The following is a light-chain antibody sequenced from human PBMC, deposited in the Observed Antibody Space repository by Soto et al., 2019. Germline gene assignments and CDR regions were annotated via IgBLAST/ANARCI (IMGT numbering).Light chain of an antibody. Sequence: QSVLTQPASVSGSPGQSITICCTGTSSDVGGYNYVSWYQQHPGKAPKLMIYDVSNRPSGVSNRFSGSKSGNTASLTISGLQTEDESDYYCSSYTGSSTYVFGTGTKLTVL. V-gene: IGLV2-14*03. CDR1: SSDVGGYNY. CDR2: DVS. CDR3: SSYTGSSTYV. J-gene: IGLJ1*01.